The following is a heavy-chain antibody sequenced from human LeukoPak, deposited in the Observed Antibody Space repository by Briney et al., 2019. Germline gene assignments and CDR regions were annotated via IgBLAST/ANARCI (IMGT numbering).Heavy chain of an antibody. Sequence: SETLSLTCAVSGGSITRSNWWSWVRQSPGKGLEWIGEVYDNGSTNYNPSLKSRVTISVDKSKNQFSLKLTSVTAADTAVYYCASPRADRSTCYAVDYWGQGTLVTVSS. CDR3: ASPRADRSTCYAVDY. V-gene: IGHV4-4*02. CDR2: VYDNGST. CDR1: GGSITRSNW. D-gene: IGHD2/OR15-2a*01. J-gene: IGHJ4*02.